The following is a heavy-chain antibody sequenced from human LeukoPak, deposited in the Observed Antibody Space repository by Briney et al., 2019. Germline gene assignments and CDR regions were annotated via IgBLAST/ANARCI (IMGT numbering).Heavy chain of an antibody. J-gene: IGHJ4*02. CDR1: GFTFSSYA. CDR3: AKDGGYSGYDLYYFDY. CDR2: ISGSGGST. D-gene: IGHD5-12*01. Sequence: GGSLRLSCAASGFTFSSYAMSWVRQAPGKGLEWVSAISGSGGSTYYADSVKGRFTISRDNSKNTLYLQMNSLRAEDTAVYYCAKDGGYSGYDLYYFDYWGQGTLVTVSS. V-gene: IGHV3-23*01.